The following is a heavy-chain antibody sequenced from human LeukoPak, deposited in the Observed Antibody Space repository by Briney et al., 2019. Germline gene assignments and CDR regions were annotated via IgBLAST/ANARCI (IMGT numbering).Heavy chain of an antibody. J-gene: IGHJ4*02. D-gene: IGHD3-22*01. CDR2: ISSGGVST. V-gene: IGHV3-23*01. CDR1: GFTFNNYA. CDR3: TTVYYDGSGYRDY. Sequence: PGGSLRLSCAASGFTFNNYAMSWVRQAPGKGLEWFSAISSGGVSTWNADSVEGRFTISRDNSKNTLYLQMNSLKTEDTAVYYCTTVYYDGSGYRDYWGQGTLVTVSS.